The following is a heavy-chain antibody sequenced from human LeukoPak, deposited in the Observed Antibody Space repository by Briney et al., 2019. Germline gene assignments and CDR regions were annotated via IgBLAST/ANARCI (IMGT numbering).Heavy chain of an antibody. J-gene: IGHJ4*02. Sequence: EPSETLSLTCTVSGGSISSSSYYWGWIRQPPGKGLEWIGSIYYSGSTYYNPSLKSRVTISVDTSKSPFTLRLTSVTAADTAVYYCARHVRLLEWLSSYYFDYWGQGTLVTVSS. CDR1: GGSISSSSYY. V-gene: IGHV4-39*01. CDR2: IYYSGST. CDR3: ARHVRLLEWLSSYYFDY. D-gene: IGHD3-3*01.